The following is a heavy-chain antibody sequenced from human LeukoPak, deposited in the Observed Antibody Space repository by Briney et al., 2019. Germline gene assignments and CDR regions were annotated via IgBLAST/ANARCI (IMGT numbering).Heavy chain of an antibody. Sequence: SETLSLTCTVSGGSISSSSYYWDWIRQPPGKGLEWIGSIYYSGSTYYNPSLKSRVTISVDTSKNQFSLKLSSVTAADTAVYYCVTYSSSWAWFDPWGQGTLVTVSS. D-gene: IGHD6-13*01. CDR2: IYYSGST. V-gene: IGHV4-39*01. CDR3: VTYSSSWAWFDP. J-gene: IGHJ5*02. CDR1: GGSISSSSYY.